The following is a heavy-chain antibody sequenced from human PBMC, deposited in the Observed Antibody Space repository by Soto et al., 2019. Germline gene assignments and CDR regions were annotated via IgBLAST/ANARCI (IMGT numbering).Heavy chain of an antibody. CDR2: ISISGSYT. CDR1: GFTFSRYS. D-gene: IGHD6-13*01. J-gene: IGHJ5*01. CDR3: ARAISAARIDWFDS. V-gene: IGHV3-21*01. Sequence: GGSLRLSCATSGFTFSRYSMDWVRQAPGKGLEWVASISISGSYTYYADSVKGRFTISRDNARNALDLQMNSLRVEDTAIYYCARAISAARIDWFDSWGQGTLVTVSS.